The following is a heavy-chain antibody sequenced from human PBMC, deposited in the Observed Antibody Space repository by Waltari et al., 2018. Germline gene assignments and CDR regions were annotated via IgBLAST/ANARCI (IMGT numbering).Heavy chain of an antibody. V-gene: IGHV4-34*01. J-gene: IGHJ6*02. CDR1: GGYFSGYY. Sequence: QVQLQQWGAGLLKPSETLSLTCAVYGGYFSGYYWSWIRQPPGKGLEWIGEINHSGSTNYNPSLKSRVTISVDTSKNQFSLKLSSVTAADTAVYYCARRHYDYVWGSYRPGPHGMDVWGQGTTVTVSS. D-gene: IGHD3-16*02. CDR3: ARRHYDYVWGSYRPGPHGMDV. CDR2: INHSGST.